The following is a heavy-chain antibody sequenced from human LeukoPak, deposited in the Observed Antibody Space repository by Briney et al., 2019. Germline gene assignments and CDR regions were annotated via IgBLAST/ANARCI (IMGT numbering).Heavy chain of an antibody. CDR1: GFTFSNHG. D-gene: IGHD7-27*01. J-gene: IGHJ4*02. Sequence: GGTLRLSCAASGFTFSNHGMNWVRQAPGKGLEWVSGISGSGASTYYAESVKGRFTISRDNSKNTLYLQMNSLRAEDTAVYYCAQDIAWGAFEHWGQGTLVTVSS. V-gene: IGHV3-23*01. CDR2: ISGSGAST. CDR3: AQDIAWGAFEH.